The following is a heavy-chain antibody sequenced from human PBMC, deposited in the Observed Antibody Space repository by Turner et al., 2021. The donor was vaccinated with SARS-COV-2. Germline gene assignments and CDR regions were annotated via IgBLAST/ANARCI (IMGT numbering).Heavy chain of an antibody. CDR3: ATGYAYCGGDCSIDY. V-gene: IGHV1-24*01. Sequence: QVQLVQSGAEVKKTGAAVKVYCKVSGYTLTELSMHWVRQAPGKGRECMGGFDTEDGKTIYAQKYQGRVTMTEDTSTDTAYMELSSLRSEDTAVYYCATGYAYCGGDCSIDYWGQGTLVTVSS. CDR1: GYTLTELS. D-gene: IGHD2-21*02. J-gene: IGHJ4*02. CDR2: FDTEDGKT.